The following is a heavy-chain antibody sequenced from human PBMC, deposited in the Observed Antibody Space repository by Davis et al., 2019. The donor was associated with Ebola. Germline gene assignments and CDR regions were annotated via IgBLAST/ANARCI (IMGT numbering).Heavy chain of an antibody. CDR1: GFTFSSYE. D-gene: IGHD4-17*01. J-gene: IGHJ4*02. Sequence: GGSLRLSCAASGFTFSSYEMNWVRQAPGKGLEWVSYISSSSSYTNYADSVKGRFTISRDNAKNSLYLQMNSLRAEDTAVYYCARGTTVTTFDYWGQGTLVTVSS. V-gene: IGHV3-21*05. CDR3: ARGTTVTTFDY. CDR2: ISSSSSYT.